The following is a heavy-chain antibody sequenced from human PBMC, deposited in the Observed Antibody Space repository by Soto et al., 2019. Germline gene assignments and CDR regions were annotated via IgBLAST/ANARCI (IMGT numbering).Heavy chain of an antibody. V-gene: IGHV1-2*04. CDR2: INPNSGGT. CDR3: ARDGGEYCSGGSCYYYYGMDV. D-gene: IGHD2-15*01. CDR1: GYTFTGYY. J-gene: IGHJ6*02. Sequence: QVQLVQSGTEVKKPGASVKVSCKASGYTFTGYYMHWVRQAPGQGLEWMGWINPNSGGTNYAQKFQGWVTMTRDTSISTAYMELSRLRSDDTAVYYCARDGGEYCSGGSCYYYYGMDVWGQGTTVTVSS.